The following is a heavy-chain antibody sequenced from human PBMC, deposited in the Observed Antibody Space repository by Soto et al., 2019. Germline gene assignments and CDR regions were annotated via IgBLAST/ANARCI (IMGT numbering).Heavy chain of an antibody. D-gene: IGHD3-22*01. CDR1: GGSISSSSYY. J-gene: IGHJ4*02. V-gene: IGHV4-39*01. Sequence: QLQLQESGPGLVKPSETLSLTCTFSGGSISSSSYYWGWIRQPPGKGLEWIGSIYYSGSTYYNPSLKSRATISVDTSKNQCPLKLSSVTAADTAVYYCARHTYHSSGPSAYWGQGTLVTVSS. CDR2: IYYSGST. CDR3: ARHTYHSSGPSAY.